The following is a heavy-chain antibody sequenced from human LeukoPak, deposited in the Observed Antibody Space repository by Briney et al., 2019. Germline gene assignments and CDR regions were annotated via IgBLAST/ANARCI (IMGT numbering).Heavy chain of an antibody. Sequence: GGSLRLSCAASGFTFSSYSMNWVRQAPGKGLEWVSSISSSSSYRYYADSVKGRFTISRDNAKNSLYLQMNSLRAEDTAVYYCARETAEGYFDWCWGQGTLVTVSS. D-gene: IGHD3-9*01. J-gene: IGHJ4*02. CDR3: ARETAEGYFDWC. V-gene: IGHV3-21*01. CDR1: GFTFSSYS. CDR2: ISSSSSYR.